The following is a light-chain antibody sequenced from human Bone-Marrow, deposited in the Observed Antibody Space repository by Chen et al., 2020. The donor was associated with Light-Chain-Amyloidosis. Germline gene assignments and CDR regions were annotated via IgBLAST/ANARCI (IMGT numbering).Light chain of an antibody. J-gene: IGLJ2*01. Sequence: SYELTQPPSWSVSPGQTTRITCSGDDLPTKYAYWYQQKPGQAPGLVIHRDTERPSGISERFSGSSAGTTATLTISGVQAEDEDDYHCQSADSSGTYEVIFGGGTKLTVL. V-gene: IGLV3-25*03. CDR3: QSADSSGTYEVI. CDR2: RDT. CDR1: DLPTKY.